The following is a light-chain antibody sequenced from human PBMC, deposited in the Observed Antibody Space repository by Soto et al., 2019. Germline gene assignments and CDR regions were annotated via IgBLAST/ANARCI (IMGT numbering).Light chain of an antibody. CDR3: CSFAGSYSYV. J-gene: IGLJ1*01. Sequence: QSALTQPRSVSASPGQSVTISCTGTSSDVGRYDYVSWYQQHPGKAPKLIVYDVTERPSGVPDRFSGSKSGNTASLTISGLQAEDEADYSCCSFAGSYSYVFGTATKLTV. CDR2: DVT. CDR1: SSDVGRYDY. V-gene: IGLV2-11*01.